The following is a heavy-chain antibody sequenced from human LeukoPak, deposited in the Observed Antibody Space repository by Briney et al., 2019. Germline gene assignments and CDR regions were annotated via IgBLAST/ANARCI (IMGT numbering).Heavy chain of an antibody. V-gene: IGHV1-69*04. CDR1: GGTFSSYA. J-gene: IGHJ4*02. CDR2: IIPILGIA. Sequence: GASVKVSCKASGGTFSSYAISWVRQAPGQGLEWMGRIIPILGIANYAQKFQGRVTITADKSTSTAYMELSSLRSEDTAVYYCARDSISSWYRTPEYYFDYWGQGTLVTVSS. D-gene: IGHD6-13*01. CDR3: ARDSISSWYRTPEYYFDY.